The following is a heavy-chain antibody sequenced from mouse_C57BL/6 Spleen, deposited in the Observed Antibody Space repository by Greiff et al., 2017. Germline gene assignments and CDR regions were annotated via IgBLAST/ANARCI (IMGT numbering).Heavy chain of an antibody. D-gene: IGHD3-2*02. CDR1: GYTFTNYW. V-gene: IGHV1-63*01. J-gene: IGHJ3*01. Sequence: VQLQQSGAELVRPGTSVKMSCKASGYTFTNYWIGWAKQRPGHGLEWIGDIYPGGGYTNYNEKFKGKATLTEDQSSSTAYMHFSSLTSEDSAIYYCARSDDSSGSPVAYWGQGTLVTVSA. CDR2: IYPGGGYT. CDR3: ARSDDSSGSPVAY.